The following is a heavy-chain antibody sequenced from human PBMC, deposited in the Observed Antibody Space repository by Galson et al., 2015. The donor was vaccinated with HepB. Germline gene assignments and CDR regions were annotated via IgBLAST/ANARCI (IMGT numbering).Heavy chain of an antibody. D-gene: IGHD3-22*01. V-gene: IGHV3-33*01. J-gene: IGHJ3*02. CDR2: IWYDGDIK. CDR3: ARTRGQDGIGYKSFDI. Sequence: SLRLSCAASGFPFSSYGMHWVRQAPGKGLEWVAVIWYDGDIKYYADSVEGRFTISRDNSKNTLFLQMSSLRAEDTAVYYCARTRGQDGIGYKSFDIWGQGTMVTVSS. CDR1: GFPFSSYG.